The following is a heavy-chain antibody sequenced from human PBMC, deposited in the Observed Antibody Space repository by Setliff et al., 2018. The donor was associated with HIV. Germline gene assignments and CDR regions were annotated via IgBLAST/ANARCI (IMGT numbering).Heavy chain of an antibody. CDR1: GYTFASYA. J-gene: IGHJ5*02. Sequence: SVKVSCKASGYTFASYAMHWVRQAPGQGLEWMGGIIPILGIANYAQKFQGRVTITADESTSTAYMELSSLRSEDTAVYYCARGARDNWFDPWGQGTLVTVSS. D-gene: IGHD6-6*01. V-gene: IGHV1-69*10. CDR2: IIPILGIA. CDR3: ARGARDNWFDP.